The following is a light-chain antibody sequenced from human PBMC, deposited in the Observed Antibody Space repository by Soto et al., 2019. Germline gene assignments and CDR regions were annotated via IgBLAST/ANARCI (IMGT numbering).Light chain of an antibody. CDR1: SSNIGSNT. Sequence: QSVLTQPPSASGTPGQRVTISCSGSSSNIGSNTVSWYQQLPGTAPKVLIFSNNQRPSGVPDRFSGSKSGTSASLAISGLQSEDESDYYCAAWDGSLRAVVFGGGTKVTVL. J-gene: IGLJ2*01. CDR3: AAWDGSLRAVV. CDR2: SNN. V-gene: IGLV1-44*01.